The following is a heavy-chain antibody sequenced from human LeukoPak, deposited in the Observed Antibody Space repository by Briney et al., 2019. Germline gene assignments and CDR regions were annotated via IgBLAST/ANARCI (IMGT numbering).Heavy chain of an antibody. Sequence: SETLSLTCAVSGGSISSSNWWSWVRQPPGKGLEWIGEIYHSGSTNYNPSLKSRVTISVDKSKNQFSLKLSSVTAADTAVYYCARVRFLEWLLFDYWGQGTLVTVSS. CDR3: ARVRFLEWLLFDY. CDR1: GGSISSSNW. J-gene: IGHJ4*02. D-gene: IGHD3-3*01. CDR2: IYHSGST. V-gene: IGHV4-4*02.